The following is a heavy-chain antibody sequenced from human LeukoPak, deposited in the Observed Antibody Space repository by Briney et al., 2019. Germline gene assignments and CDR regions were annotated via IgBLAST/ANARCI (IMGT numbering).Heavy chain of an antibody. CDR1: GFTFSSYA. D-gene: IGHD4-17*01. J-gene: IGHJ6*03. Sequence: GGSLRLSCAASGFTFSSYAMSWVRQAPGKGLEWVSGISGSGDSTYYADSVKGRFTTSRDNSKNTLYLQMSSLRAEDTAVYYCANPADYGDYDYSYYMDVWGKGTTVTVSS. CDR2: ISGSGDST. CDR3: ANPADYGDYDYSYYMDV. V-gene: IGHV3-23*01.